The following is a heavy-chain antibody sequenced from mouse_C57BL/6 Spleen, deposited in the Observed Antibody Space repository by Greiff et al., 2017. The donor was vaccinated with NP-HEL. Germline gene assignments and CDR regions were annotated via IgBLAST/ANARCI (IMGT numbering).Heavy chain of an antibody. CDR1: GYTFTSYG. Sequence: QVQLQQSGAELARPGASVKLSCKASGYTFTSYGISWVKQRTGQGLEWIGEIYPRSGNTYYNEKFKGKATLTADNSSSTADMELRSLTSEDSAVYFCARKGTAQGTWFAYWGQGTLVTVSA. V-gene: IGHV1-81*01. CDR3: ARKGTAQGTWFAY. CDR2: IYPRSGNT. J-gene: IGHJ3*01. D-gene: IGHD3-2*02.